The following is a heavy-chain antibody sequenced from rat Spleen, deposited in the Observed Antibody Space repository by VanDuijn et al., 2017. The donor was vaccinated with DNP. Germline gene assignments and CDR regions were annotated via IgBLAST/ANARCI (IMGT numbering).Heavy chain of an antibody. V-gene: IGHV3-1*01. CDR3: ARWTRYFDY. D-gene: IGHD1-7*01. Sequence: EVQLQESGSGLVKPSQSLSLTCSVIGYSITSNYWGWIRKFPGNKMEYIGHISYSGSTNYNPSLKSRISITTDTSRNHFFLHLNSVTTEDTATYYCARWTRYFDYWGQGVMVTVSS. CDR2: ISYSGST. CDR1: GYSITSNY. J-gene: IGHJ2*01.